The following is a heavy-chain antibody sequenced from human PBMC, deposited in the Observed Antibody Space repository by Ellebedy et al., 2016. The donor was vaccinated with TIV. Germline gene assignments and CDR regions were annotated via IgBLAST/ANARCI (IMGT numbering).Heavy chain of an antibody. Sequence: PGGSLRLSCGASGFTFTGDWMAWVRQAAGKGLECVSYIGSSGTTIYYADSVKGRFTISRDNAKNSLYLQMDSLRAEDTAVYFCASANEAGPIDYWGQGALVTVSS. J-gene: IGHJ4*02. CDR2: IGSSGTTI. D-gene: IGHD1-1*01. CDR1: GFTFTGDW. V-gene: IGHV3-11*01. CDR3: ASANEAGPIDY.